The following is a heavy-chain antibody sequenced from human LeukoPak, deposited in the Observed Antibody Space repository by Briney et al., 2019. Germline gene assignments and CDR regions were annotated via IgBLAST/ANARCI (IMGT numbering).Heavy chain of an antibody. CDR1: GGSFSGYY. CDR3: ARKARGITMVRGVIYYYYYMDV. D-gene: IGHD3-10*01. Sequence: SETLSLTCTVYGGSFSGYYWSWIRQPPGKGLEWIGEINHSGSTNYNPSLKSRVTISVDTSKNQFSLKLSSVTAADTAVYYCARKARGITMVRGVIYYYYYMDVWGKGTTVTVSS. CDR2: INHSGST. J-gene: IGHJ6*03. V-gene: IGHV4-34*01.